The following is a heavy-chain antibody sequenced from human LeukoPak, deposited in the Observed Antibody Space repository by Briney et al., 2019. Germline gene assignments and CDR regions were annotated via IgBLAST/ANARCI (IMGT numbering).Heavy chain of an antibody. D-gene: IGHD2-21*02. CDR2: ISGSGGST. CDR1: GFTFSSYA. CDR3: AKVVGIVVVTAILDYFDY. J-gene: IGHJ4*02. Sequence: GGSLGLSCAASGFTFSSYAMSWVRQAPGKGLEWVSAISGSGGSTYYADSVKGRFTISRDNSKNTLYLQMNSLRAEDTAVYYCAKVVGIVVVTAILDYFDYWGQGTLVTVSS. V-gene: IGHV3-23*01.